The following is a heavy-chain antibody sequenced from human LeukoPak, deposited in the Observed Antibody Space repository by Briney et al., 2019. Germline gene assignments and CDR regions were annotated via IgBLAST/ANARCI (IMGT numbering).Heavy chain of an antibody. Sequence: GGSLRLSCAASGSTVSSNYMSWVRQAPGKGLEWVSVIYGGGSTYYADSVKGRFTISIDNSKNTLYLQMNSLRAEDTAVYYCAREDVAVGGRLPYGMDVWGQGTTVTVSS. CDR2: IYGGGST. V-gene: IGHV3-66*01. J-gene: IGHJ6*02. CDR3: AREDVAVGGRLPYGMDV. D-gene: IGHD6-19*01. CDR1: GSTVSSNY.